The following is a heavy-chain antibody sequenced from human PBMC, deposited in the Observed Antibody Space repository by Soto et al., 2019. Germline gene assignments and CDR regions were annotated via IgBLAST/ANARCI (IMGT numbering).Heavy chain of an antibody. Sequence: ASVKVSCKASGYTFTRYTTNWVRQAPGQRLEWVGWINPDNGNTKSSQKFQDRVIITRDTSASTAYMDLSSLRSEGTAVYYCARGIATGQLDPWGQGTLVTVSS. CDR1: GYTFTRYT. CDR2: INPDNGNT. CDR3: ARGIATGQLDP. D-gene: IGHD2-15*01. J-gene: IGHJ5*02. V-gene: IGHV1-3*01.